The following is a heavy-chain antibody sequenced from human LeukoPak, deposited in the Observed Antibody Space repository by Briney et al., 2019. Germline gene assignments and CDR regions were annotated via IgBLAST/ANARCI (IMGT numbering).Heavy chain of an antibody. V-gene: IGHV1-8*01. CDR1: GYTFTSYD. J-gene: IGHJ5*02. Sequence: GASVKVSCKASGYTFTSYDINWVRQATGQGLEWMGWMNPNSGNTSYAQKFQGRVTMTRDTSTSTVYMELSSLRSEDTAVYYCAGGSCYECWFDPWGQGTLVTVSS. CDR2: MNPNSGNT. D-gene: IGHD2-15*01. CDR3: AGGSCYECWFDP.